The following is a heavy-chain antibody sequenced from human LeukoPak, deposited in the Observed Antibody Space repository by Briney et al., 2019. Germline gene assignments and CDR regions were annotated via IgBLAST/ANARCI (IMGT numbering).Heavy chain of an antibody. J-gene: IGHJ4*02. CDR3: ARELGDGYILCYFDY. D-gene: IGHD5-24*01. V-gene: IGHV3-20*04. CDR1: GFTFDDYG. Sequence: GGSLRLSCAASGFTFDDYGMSWVRQAPGKGLEWVSGINWNGGSTGYADSVKGRFTISRDNAKNSLYLQMNSLRAEDTALYYCARELGDGYILCYFDYWGQGTLVTVSS. CDR2: INWNGGST.